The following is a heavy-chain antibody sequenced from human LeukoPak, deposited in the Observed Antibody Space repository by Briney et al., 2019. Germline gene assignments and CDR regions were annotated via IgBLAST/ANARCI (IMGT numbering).Heavy chain of an antibody. V-gene: IGHV4-59*01. D-gene: IGHD6-13*01. CDR3: VAAGTNYYYYYMDD. CDR1: GGSISSYY. Sequence: PSETLSLTCTVSGGSISSYYWSWIRQPPGKGLEWIGYIYYSGSTNYNPSLKSRVTISVDTSKNQFSLKLSSVTAADTAVYYCVAAGTNYYYYYMDDWGKGTTVTVSS. J-gene: IGHJ6*03. CDR2: IYYSGST.